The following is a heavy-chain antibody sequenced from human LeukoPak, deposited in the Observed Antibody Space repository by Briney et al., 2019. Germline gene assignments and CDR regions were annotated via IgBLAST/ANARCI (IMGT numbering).Heavy chain of an antibody. CDR2: ISGSGGST. CDR1: GFTFSSYA. D-gene: IGHD3-10*01. CDR3: ARFAAGGSYYYYMDV. J-gene: IGHJ6*03. Sequence: GGSLRLSCAASGFTFSSYAMSWVRQAPGKGLEWVSAISGSGGSTYYADSVKGRFTISRDNSKNTLYLQMNSLRAEDTAVYYCARFAAGGSYYYYMDVWGKGTTVTVSS. V-gene: IGHV3-23*01.